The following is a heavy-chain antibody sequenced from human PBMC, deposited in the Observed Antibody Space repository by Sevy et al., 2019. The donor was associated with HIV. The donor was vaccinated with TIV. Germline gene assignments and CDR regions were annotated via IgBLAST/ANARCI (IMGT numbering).Heavy chain of an antibody. J-gene: IGHJ5*02. CDR2: INHSGST. Sequence: SETLSLTCAVYGGSFSGYYWSWIRQPPGKGLEWIGEINHSGSTNYNPSLKSRVTISVDTSKNQFSLMLSSVTAADTDVYYCARGGPRIVGATTGRGWFDPWGQGTLVTVSS. CDR3: ARGGPRIVGATTGRGWFDP. V-gene: IGHV4-34*01. D-gene: IGHD1-26*01. CDR1: GGSFSGYY.